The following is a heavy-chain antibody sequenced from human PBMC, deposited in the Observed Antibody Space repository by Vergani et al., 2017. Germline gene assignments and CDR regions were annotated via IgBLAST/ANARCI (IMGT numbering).Heavy chain of an antibody. CDR2: IIPIFGTA. V-gene: IGHV1-69*01. J-gene: IGHJ5*02. CDR1: GGTFSSYA. Sequence: QVQLVQSGAEVKKPGSSVKVSCKASGGTFSSYAISWVRQAPGQGLEWMGGIIPIFGTANYAQKFQGRVTITADESTSTAYMELRSLRSEDTAVYYCARDPFVGATTRGWFDPWGQGTLVTVSS. D-gene: IGHD1-26*01. CDR3: ARDPFVGATTRGWFDP.